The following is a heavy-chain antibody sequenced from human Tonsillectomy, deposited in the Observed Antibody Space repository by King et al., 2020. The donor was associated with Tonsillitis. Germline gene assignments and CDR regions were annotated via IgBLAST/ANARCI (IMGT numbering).Heavy chain of an antibody. V-gene: IGHV5-51*01. CDR2: IFPGDSDT. D-gene: IGHD6-25*01. J-gene: IGHJ4*02. CDR3: AGREGAAAVDY. Sequence: VQLVQSGPEVKKTGESLKISCKGMGYKFASYWIGWVRRVPGKGLEWMGTIFPGDSDTRYSPSFEGQVTISVDRSINTAYLQWSTLKASDSGIYFCAGREGAAAVDYWGQGTLVTV. CDR1: GYKFASYW.